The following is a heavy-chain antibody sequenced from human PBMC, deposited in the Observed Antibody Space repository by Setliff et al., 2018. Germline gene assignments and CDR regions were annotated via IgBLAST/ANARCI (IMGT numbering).Heavy chain of an antibody. CDR2: INTNTGNP. D-gene: IGHD3-16*01. V-gene: IGHV7-4-1*02. CDR3: ARGVYEYSYGYRGHYYYYMDV. CDR1: GYNFPVYG. Sequence: RASVKVSCKTSGYNFPVYGITWVRQAPGHGLEWMGWINTNTGNPTYAQDFTGRFVFSLDTSVSTAYLQISSLKAEDTAVYYCARGVYEYSYGYRGHYYYYMDVWGKGATVTVSS. J-gene: IGHJ6*03.